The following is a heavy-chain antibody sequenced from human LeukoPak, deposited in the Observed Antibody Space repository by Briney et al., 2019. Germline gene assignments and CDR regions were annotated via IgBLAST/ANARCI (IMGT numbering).Heavy chain of an antibody. CDR1: GYTFSSYW. J-gene: IGHJ4*02. V-gene: IGHV5-51*01. CDR2: IYPGDSDT. D-gene: IGHD2-8*02. CDR3: ARSTGGTGPADY. Sequence: GESLKISCKVSGYTFSSYWIGWVRQMPGEGLEWMGIIYPGDSDTRYSPSFQDQVTISADTTISTAYLQWTSLRASDTAMYYCARSTGGTGPADYWGQGTLVTVSS.